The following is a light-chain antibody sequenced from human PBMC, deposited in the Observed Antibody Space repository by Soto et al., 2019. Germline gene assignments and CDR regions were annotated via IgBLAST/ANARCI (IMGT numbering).Light chain of an antibody. CDR3: QQRSSYSRT. CDR1: ESVSTL. CDR2: EAS. J-gene: IGKJ1*01. V-gene: IGKV3-11*01. Sequence: VMTLTQAPPTLSAAAAATLTCMASESVSTLLAWYQQKPGQAPRLLIYEASSRATGVPARFSGSGSGTDFTLTISSLQPEDFATYYCQQRSSYSRTFGQGTKVDIK.